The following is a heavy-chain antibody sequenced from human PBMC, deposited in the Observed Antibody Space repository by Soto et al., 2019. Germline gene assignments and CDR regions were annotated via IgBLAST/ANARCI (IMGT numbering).Heavy chain of an antibody. J-gene: IGHJ4*02. CDR2: ISYDGSNK. Sequence: GGSLRLSCAASGFTFSSYGMHWVRQAPGKGLEWVAVISYDGSNKYYADSVKGRFTISRDNSKNTLYLQMNSLRAEDTAVYYCAKDRATVVTGAFDYWGKGTLVTVSS. CDR3: AKDRATVVTGAFDY. CDR1: GFTFSSYG. D-gene: IGHD2-15*01. V-gene: IGHV3-30*18.